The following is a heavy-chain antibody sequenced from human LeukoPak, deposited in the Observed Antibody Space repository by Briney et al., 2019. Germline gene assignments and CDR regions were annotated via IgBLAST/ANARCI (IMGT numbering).Heavy chain of an antibody. J-gene: IGHJ3*01. CDR1: GFTFSSYG. CDR2: ISYDGSNK. D-gene: IGHD3-16*01. CDR3: ARDFLHLGG. V-gene: IGHV3-30*03. Sequence: PGRSLRLSCAASGFTFSSYGMHWVRQAPGKGLEWVAVISYDGSNKYYADSVKGRFTISRDNSKNTLYLQMNSLRAEDTAVYYCARDFLHLGGWGQGTMVTVPP.